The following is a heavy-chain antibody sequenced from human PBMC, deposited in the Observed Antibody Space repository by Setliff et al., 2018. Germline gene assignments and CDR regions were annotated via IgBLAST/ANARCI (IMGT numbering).Heavy chain of an antibody. Sequence: SETLSLTCTVSGYSISSGYIWGWIRQPPGKGPEWVGNIGHTGSINYNPSLKSRLTISRDTSKNQVSLKLNSVTTTDTAVYYCARDLGHGGDSDYWGQGILVTVSS. CDR2: IGHTGSI. CDR1: GYSISSGYI. CDR3: ARDLGHGGDSDY. J-gene: IGHJ4*02. V-gene: IGHV4-38-2*02. D-gene: IGHD2-21*02.